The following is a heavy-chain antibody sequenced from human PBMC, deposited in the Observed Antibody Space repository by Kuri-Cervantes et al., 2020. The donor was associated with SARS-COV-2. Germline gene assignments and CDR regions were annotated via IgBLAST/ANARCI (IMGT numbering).Heavy chain of an antibody. D-gene: IGHD4/OR15-4a*01. CDR2: ISDDGSNK. Sequence: GESLKISCPASGFPFSSYAMNWVRQAPGKGLEWVAVISDDGSNKYYADSVKGRFTISRDNSKNTQYLQMNSLRAEDTAVYYCARQGGWKYGGNPCYFDYWGQGTPVTVSS. V-gene: IGHV3-30*01. CDR3: ARQGGWKYGGNPCYFDY. J-gene: IGHJ4*02. CDR1: GFPFSSYA.